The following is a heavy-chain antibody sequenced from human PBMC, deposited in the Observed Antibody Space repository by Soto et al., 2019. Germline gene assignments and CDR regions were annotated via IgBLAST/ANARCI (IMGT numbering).Heavy chain of an antibody. Sequence: EVQLLESGGGLVQPGGSLRLSCAASGFTFSSYAMSWVRQAPGKGLEWVSSISDSGGSSYYGPSVKGRFTISRDNSKNTLYLQMNNLRAEDTAVYFCARAADDYGFWSGSLYWGQGTLVSVSS. CDR2: ISDSGGSS. CDR1: GFTFSSYA. CDR3: ARAADDYGFWSGSLY. V-gene: IGHV3-23*02. D-gene: IGHD3-3*01. J-gene: IGHJ4*02.